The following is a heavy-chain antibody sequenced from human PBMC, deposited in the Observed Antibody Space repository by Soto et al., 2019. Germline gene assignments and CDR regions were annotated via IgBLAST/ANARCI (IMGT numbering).Heavy chain of an antibody. Sequence: QITLKESGPTLVTPTQTLTLTCTFSGFSLSTSGVGVGWIRQPPGKALEWLALIYANDDKRYSPSLRSRLTITKDTPKNPVVLTMTNMDPVDTAIYFCAHITDRTRHFDYWGQGTLVTVSS. V-gene: IGHV2-5*01. CDR2: IYANDDK. CDR1: GFSLSTSGVG. J-gene: IGHJ4*02. CDR3: AHITDRTRHFDY. D-gene: IGHD1-7*01.